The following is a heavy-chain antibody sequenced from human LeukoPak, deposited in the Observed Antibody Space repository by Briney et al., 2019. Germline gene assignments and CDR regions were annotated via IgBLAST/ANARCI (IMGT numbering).Heavy chain of an antibody. CDR2: IYSGGST. Sequence: GSLRLSCAASGFTVSSNYMSWVRQAPGKGLEWVSVIYSGGSTYYADSVKGRFTISRDNSKNTLYLQMNSLRAEDTAVYYCARDQVEQWLTSPYYYGMDVWGQGTTVTVSS. V-gene: IGHV3-66*01. J-gene: IGHJ6*02. D-gene: IGHD6-19*01. CDR1: GFTVSSNY. CDR3: ARDQVEQWLTSPYYYGMDV.